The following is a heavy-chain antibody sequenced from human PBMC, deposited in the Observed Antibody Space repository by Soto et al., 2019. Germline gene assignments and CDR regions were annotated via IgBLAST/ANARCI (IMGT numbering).Heavy chain of an antibody. CDR2: ISASTGNT. CDR1: GYTFTSYG. Sequence: ASVKVSCKASGYTFTSYGISWVRQAPGQGLEWMGWISASTGNTNYAQKLQGRVTMTTDTSTSTAYMELRSLRSDDTAVYYCARVRSSSSPDAFDIWGQGTMVTVSS. D-gene: IGHD6-6*01. V-gene: IGHV1-18*01. J-gene: IGHJ3*02. CDR3: ARVRSSSSPDAFDI.